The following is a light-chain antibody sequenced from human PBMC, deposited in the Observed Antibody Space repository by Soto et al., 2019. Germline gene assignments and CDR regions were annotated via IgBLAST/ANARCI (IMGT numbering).Light chain of an antibody. V-gene: IGKV3-20*01. J-gene: IGKJ3*01. Sequence: EIVLTQSPGTLSLSPGERATLSCRASQSISSSYLAWYQQKPGQAPRLLIYGASTRATGIPDRFSGSGSGTDFTLTISRLEPEDFAVYYCHQFRTFGPGTKVDIK. CDR2: GAS. CDR1: QSISSSY. CDR3: HQFRT.